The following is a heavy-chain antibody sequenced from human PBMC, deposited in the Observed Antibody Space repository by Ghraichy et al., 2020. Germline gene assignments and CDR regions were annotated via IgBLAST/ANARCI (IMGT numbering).Heavy chain of an antibody. J-gene: IGHJ4*02. CDR3: ARDPTRMDYYDSSGGFDY. Sequence: GGSLRLSCAASGFTFSDYYMSWIRQAPGKGLEWVSYISSSGSTIYYADSVMGRFTISRDNAKNSLYLQMNSLRAEDTAVYYCARDPTRMDYYDSSGGFDYWGQGTLVTVSS. CDR1: GFTFSDYY. D-gene: IGHD3-22*01. V-gene: IGHV3-11*01. CDR2: ISSSGSTI.